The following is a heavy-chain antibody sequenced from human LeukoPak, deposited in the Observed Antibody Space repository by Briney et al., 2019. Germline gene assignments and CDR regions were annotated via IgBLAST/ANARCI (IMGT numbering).Heavy chain of an antibody. CDR1: GGSFSGYY. D-gene: IGHD6-19*01. V-gene: IGHV4-34*01. CDR2: INHSGST. CDR3: ARDSSGTLSGGGWFDP. J-gene: IGHJ5*02. Sequence: SETLSLTCAVYGGSFSGYYWSWIRQPPGKGLEWIGEINHSGSTNYNPSLKSRVTISVDTSKNQFSLNLTSVTAADTAVYYCARDSSGTLSGGGWFDPWGQGTLVTVSS.